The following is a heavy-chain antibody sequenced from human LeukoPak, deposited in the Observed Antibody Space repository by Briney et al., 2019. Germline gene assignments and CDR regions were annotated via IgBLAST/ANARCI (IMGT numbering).Heavy chain of an antibody. CDR1: GFTVSSNY. CDR3: ARVLGETMIVALTPYYYYMDV. CDR2: LYSGRST. V-gene: IGHV3-53*01. J-gene: IGHJ6*03. Sequence: PGGSLRLSCAASGFTVSSNYMSWVRQAPGKGLEWVSVLYSGRSTYYADSVKGRFTISRDNSKNTLYLQMNSLRAEDTAVYYCARVLGETMIVALTPYYYYMDVWGKGTTVTVSS. D-gene: IGHD3-22*01.